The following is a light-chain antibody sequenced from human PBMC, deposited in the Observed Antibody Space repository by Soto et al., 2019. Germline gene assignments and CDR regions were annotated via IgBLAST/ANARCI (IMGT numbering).Light chain of an antibody. CDR2: GNS. CDR3: QSYDSSLSGSRV. Sequence: QSVLTQPPSVSGAPGQRVTISCTGSSSNIGAGYDVHWYQQLPGTAPKLLIYGNSNRPSGDPDRFSGSKSGTSASLAIPGLQDEDEADYYCQSYDSSLSGSRVFGGGTKLTVL. J-gene: IGLJ3*02. V-gene: IGLV1-40*01. CDR1: SSNIGAGYD.